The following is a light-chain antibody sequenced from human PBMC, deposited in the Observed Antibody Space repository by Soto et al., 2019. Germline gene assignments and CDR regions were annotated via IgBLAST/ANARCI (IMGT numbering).Light chain of an antibody. J-gene: IGKJ2*01. Sequence: DIQMTQSPSSLSASVGDRVTITCRASQSISSYLNWYQHKPGKAPKLLIYAASSLQSGVPSRFSGSGSGTDFTLTISSLQPEDFATYYCHQSYSTLYTFGQGTKLEIK. CDR3: HQSYSTLYT. V-gene: IGKV1-39*01. CDR1: QSISSY. CDR2: AAS.